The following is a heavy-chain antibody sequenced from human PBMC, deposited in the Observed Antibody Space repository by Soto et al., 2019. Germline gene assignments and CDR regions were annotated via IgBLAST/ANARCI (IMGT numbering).Heavy chain of an antibody. CDR2: IHHGGST. V-gene: IGHV4-4*02. Sequence: QVQLQESGPGLVKPSGTLSLTCAVSGGSISSSYWWTWVRQPPGKELEWIGEIHHGGSTNYNPSLKSRVIISVDKSNNQFSLKLSSVTAADTAVYYCARENYDNDGYDFDYWGQGTLVTVSS. J-gene: IGHJ4*02. D-gene: IGHD3-22*01. CDR3: ARENYDNDGYDFDY. CDR1: GGSISSSYW.